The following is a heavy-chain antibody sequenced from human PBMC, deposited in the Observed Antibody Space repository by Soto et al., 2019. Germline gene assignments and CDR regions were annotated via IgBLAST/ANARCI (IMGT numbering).Heavy chain of an antibody. CDR2: ISGSGGTT. V-gene: IGHV3-23*01. Sequence: EVQLLESGGGLVQPGGSLRLSCASSGFTFSSYAMSWVRQAPGKGLEWVSTISGSGGTTYYADSVKGRFTISRDNSKITVYLQMNSLSAEDTAIYYCAKHKETGSTGGLGYWGQGTLVTVSS. CDR3: AKHKETGSTGGLGY. J-gene: IGHJ4*02. CDR1: GFTFSSYA. D-gene: IGHD1-1*01.